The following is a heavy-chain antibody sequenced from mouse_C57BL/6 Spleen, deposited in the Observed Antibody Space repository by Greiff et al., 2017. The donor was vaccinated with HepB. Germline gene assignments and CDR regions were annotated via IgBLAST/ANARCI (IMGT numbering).Heavy chain of an antibody. J-gene: IGHJ4*01. CDR3: ARPVVGYYYAMDY. CDR1: GYTFTSYW. V-gene: IGHV1-64*01. CDR2: IHPNSGST. D-gene: IGHD1-1*01. Sequence: QVQLKQPGAELVKPGASVKLSCKASGYTFTSYWMHWVKQRPGQGLEWIGMIHPNSGSTNYNEKFKSKATLTVDKSSSTAYMQLSSLTSEDSAVYYCARPVVGYYYAMDYWGQGTSVTVSS.